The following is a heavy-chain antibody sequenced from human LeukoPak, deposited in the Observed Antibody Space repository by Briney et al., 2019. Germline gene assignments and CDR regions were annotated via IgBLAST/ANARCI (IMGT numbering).Heavy chain of an antibody. J-gene: IGHJ4*02. CDR2: IYYSGST. D-gene: IGHD4-11*01. CDR1: GDSISTSSYY. Sequence: PSETLSLTCSVSGDSISTSSYYWGWIRQPPGKGLEWIGTIYYSGSTYYNPSLTSRVTISVDTSKNQFSLKLSSVTAADTAVYYCARGTPTTRDFDYWGQGTLVTVSS. V-gene: IGHV4-39*01. CDR3: ARGTPTTRDFDY.